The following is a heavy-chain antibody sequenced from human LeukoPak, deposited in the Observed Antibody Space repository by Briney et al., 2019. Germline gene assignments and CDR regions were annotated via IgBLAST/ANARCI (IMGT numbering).Heavy chain of an antibody. J-gene: IGHJ4*02. CDR3: ARNQLLSRYYFDY. V-gene: IGHV3-7*01. CDR1: GVTFSNYW. CDR2: IKQDGSEK. D-gene: IGHD2-2*01. Sequence: GGSLRLSCAASGVTFSNYWMSWVRQAPGKGLEWVAHIKQDGSEKFYVDSVKGRFTISRDNAKNSLYLQMNSLRAEDTAVYYCARNQLLSRYYFDYWGQGTLVTVSS.